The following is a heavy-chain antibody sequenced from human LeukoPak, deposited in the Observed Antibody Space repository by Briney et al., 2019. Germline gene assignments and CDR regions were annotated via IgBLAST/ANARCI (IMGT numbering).Heavy chain of an antibody. CDR2: IKRKIDGGGTA. CDR1: GFTFSDAW. D-gene: IGHD3-10*01. V-gene: IGHV3-15*01. Sequence: KSGGSLRLSCAASGFTFSDAWMSWVRQAPGKGLEWVGRIKRKIDGGGTADYAAPVKGRFTISGDDSKNTLHLQMNSLETEDTGVYYCTDDLHYFASNWGQGTLVTVTS. J-gene: IGHJ4*02. CDR3: TDDLHYFASN.